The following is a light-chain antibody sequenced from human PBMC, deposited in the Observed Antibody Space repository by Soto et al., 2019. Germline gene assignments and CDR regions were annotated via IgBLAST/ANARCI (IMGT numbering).Light chain of an antibody. CDR2: EAS. V-gene: IGKV1-17*01. J-gene: IGKJ1*01. CDR1: QGIINH. CDR3: LQYNNYPKT. Sequence: DIQMTQSPSSLSASVGDRVTITCRAIQGIINHLGWYQQKPGKAPKRLIYEASILQSGVPSRFSGSGSGTEFTRTISSLQSEDFATYYCLQYNNYPKTFGQGTNVEIK.